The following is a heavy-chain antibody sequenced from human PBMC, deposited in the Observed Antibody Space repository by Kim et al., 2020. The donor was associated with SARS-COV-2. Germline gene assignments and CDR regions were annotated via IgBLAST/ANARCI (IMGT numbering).Heavy chain of an antibody. V-gene: IGHV3-23*01. D-gene: IGHD3-9*01. CDR1: GFTFINYA. CDR3: GKASDRDDYDVLTGSNYYCYALDG. Sequence: GGSLRLSCEAAGFTFINYAISWVRQAPGKGLEWVSGISGVGGGTYYADSVKGRFTISRDNSKNTLYLQMKSLRAEDTAVYYCGKASDRDDYDVLTGSNYYCYALDGWGQGTTVTVSS. CDR2: ISGVGGGT. J-gene: IGHJ6*02.